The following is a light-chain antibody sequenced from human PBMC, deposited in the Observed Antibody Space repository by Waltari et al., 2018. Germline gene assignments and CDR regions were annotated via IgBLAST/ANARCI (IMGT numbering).Light chain of an antibody. J-gene: IGLJ3*02. CDR1: SSNIGRNT. CDR2: RDD. V-gene: IGLV1-44*01. CDR3: AAWDDSLGGWV. Sequence: QSVLTQPPSASGTPGQRVTTSCSGSSSNIGRNTVNWYLHHPGTAPKLLIYRDDQRPSGVPDRFSGSKSGTSASLAISGHQSEDEADYFCAAWDDSLGGWVFGGGTRLTVL.